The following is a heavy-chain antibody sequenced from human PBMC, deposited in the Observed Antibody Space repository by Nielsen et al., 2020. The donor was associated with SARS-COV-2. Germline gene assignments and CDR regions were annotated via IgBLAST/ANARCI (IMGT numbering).Heavy chain of an antibody. D-gene: IGHD3-16*01. CDR1: GFTFDDYG. CDR3: ANFILGNYYGMDV. V-gene: IGHV3-20*04. J-gene: IGHJ6*02. CDR2: INWNGGST. Sequence: GESLKISCAASGFTFDDYGMSWVRQAPGKGLEWVSGINWNGGSTGYADSVKGRFTISRDNAKNSLYLQMNSLRAEDTALYYCANFILGNYYGMDVWGQGTTVTVSS.